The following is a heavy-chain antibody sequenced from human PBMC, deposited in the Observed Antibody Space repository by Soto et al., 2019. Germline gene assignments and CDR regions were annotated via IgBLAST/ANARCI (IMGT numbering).Heavy chain of an antibody. D-gene: IGHD3-9*01. CDR3: ARGPSYSDYSIDWLFDS. Sequence: EVQLVESGGGFVQPGGSLRLACAASGFTFSGYWMTWVRQAPGKGLEWVADIKKDGTEKYYVDSVKGRFTISRDNDKKSVYLQMNGLTVEDTAVYRCARGPSYSDYSIDWLFDSWGQGALVTVSS. CDR1: GFTFSGYW. J-gene: IGHJ4*02. V-gene: IGHV3-7*03. CDR2: IKKDGTEK.